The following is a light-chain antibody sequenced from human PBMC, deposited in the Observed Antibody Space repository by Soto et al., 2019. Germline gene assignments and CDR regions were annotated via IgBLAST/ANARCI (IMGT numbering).Light chain of an antibody. V-gene: IGKV1-5*02. CDR3: QQYNSYS. CDR2: HAS. Sequence: TPTASKLALPVGATTTHLCRASQSISNWLAWYQQKPGTAPKLLIYHASSLESGVPSRFSGSGSGTEFTLTISSLQPDDFATYYCQQYNSYSFGQGTKVDIK. J-gene: IGKJ1*01. CDR1: QSISNW.